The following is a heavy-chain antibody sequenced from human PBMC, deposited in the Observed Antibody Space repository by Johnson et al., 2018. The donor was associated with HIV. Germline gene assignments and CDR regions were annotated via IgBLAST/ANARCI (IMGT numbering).Heavy chain of an antibody. CDR3: AKAREYDSTGHDAFDI. J-gene: IGHJ3*02. V-gene: IGHV3-30*02. CDR1: GFTFSSYG. Sequence: QVQLVESGGGVVQPGGSLRLSCAASGFTFSSYGMHWVRQAPGKVLEWVAFIRYDGSNKYYADSVKGRFTISRDNSKNTLYLQMNSLRAEDTAVYYCAKAREYDSTGHDAFDIWGQGTMVTVSS. CDR2: IRYDGSNK. D-gene: IGHD3-22*01.